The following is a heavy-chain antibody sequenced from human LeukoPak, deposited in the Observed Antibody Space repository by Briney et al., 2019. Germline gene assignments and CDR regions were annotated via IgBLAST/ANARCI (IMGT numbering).Heavy chain of an antibody. CDR3: ASEYSSSSLACIDY. V-gene: IGHV3-30*04. CDR1: GFTFGDYA. CDR2: ISYDGSNK. Sequence: PGGSLRLSCTASGFTFGDYAMHWVRQAPGKGLEWVAVISYDGSNKYYADSVKGRFTISRDNSKNTLYLQMNSLRAEDTAVYYCASEYSSSSLACIDYWGQGTLVTVSS. D-gene: IGHD6-6*01. J-gene: IGHJ4*02.